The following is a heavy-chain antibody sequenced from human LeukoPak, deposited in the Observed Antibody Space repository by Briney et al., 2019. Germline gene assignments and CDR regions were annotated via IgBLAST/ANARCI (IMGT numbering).Heavy chain of an antibody. V-gene: IGHV4-4*07. D-gene: IGHD3-16*01. J-gene: IGHJ5*02. CDR2: IYTSGST. Sequence: SETLSLTCTASGGSISSYYWSWIRQPAGKGLEWIGRIYTSGSTNYNPSLKSRVTMSVDTSKNQFSLKLSSVTAADTAVYYCARDYVYPVWFDPWGQGTLVTVSS. CDR1: GGSISSYY. CDR3: ARDYVYPVWFDP.